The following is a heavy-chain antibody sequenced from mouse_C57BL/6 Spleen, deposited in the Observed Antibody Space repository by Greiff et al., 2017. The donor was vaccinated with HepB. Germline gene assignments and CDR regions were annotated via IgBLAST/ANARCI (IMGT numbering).Heavy chain of an antibody. CDR1: GYTFTSYW. CDR2: IDPNSGGT. J-gene: IGHJ3*01. Sequence: QVQLKQPGAELVKPGASVKLSCKASGYTFTSYWMHWVKQRPGRGLEWIGRIDPNSGGTKYNEKFKSKATLTVDKPSSTAYMQLSSLTSEDSAVYYCAREAITTGWFAYWGQGTLVTVSA. V-gene: IGHV1-72*01. CDR3: AREAITTGWFAY. D-gene: IGHD1-1*01.